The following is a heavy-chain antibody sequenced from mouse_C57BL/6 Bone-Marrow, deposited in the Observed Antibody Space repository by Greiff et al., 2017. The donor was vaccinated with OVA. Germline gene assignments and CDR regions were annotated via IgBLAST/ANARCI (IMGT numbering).Heavy chain of an antibody. CDR1: GFTFSSYG. CDR3: ERQGRFYAMDY. CDR2: ISSGGSYT. D-gene: IGHD3-3*01. V-gene: IGHV5-6*01. Sequence: EVKLQESGGDLVKPGGSLKLSCAASGFTFSSYGMSWVRQTPDKRLEWVATISSGGSYTYYPDSVKGRITISRDNAKTTLYLQMSSLKSEDTAMYYCERQGRFYAMDYWGQGTSVTVSS. J-gene: IGHJ4*01.